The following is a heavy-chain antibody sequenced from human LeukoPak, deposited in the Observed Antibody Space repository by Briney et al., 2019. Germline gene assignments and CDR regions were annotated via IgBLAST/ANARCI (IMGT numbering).Heavy chain of an antibody. CDR3: ARAGVVITDNWFDP. D-gene: IGHD3-3*01. CDR1: GGSISSGGYS. J-gene: IGHJ5*02. CDR2: IYHSGNT. Sequence: SETLSLTCAVSGGSISSGGYSWSWIRQPPGKGLEWIGYIYHSGNTYYNPSLKSRVTISVDRSKNQFSLKLSSVTAADTAVYYCARAGVVITDNWFDPWGQGTLVTVSS. V-gene: IGHV4-30-2*01.